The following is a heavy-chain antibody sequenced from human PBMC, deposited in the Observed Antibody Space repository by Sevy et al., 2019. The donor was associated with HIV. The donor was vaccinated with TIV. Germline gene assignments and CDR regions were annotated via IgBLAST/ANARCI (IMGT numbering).Heavy chain of an antibody. CDR2: TYYRSKWYN. D-gene: IGHD3-16*01. CDR3: ARKDDSVGSFDI. J-gene: IGHJ3*02. V-gene: IGHV6-1*01. CDR1: GDGVSSNSAV. Sequence: SQTLSLTCAISGDGVSSNSAVWNWIRQSPSRGLEWLGRTYYRSKWYNDYTVSVKSRITINPDTSKNQFSLQLNSVTPEDTAMYYCARKDDSVGSFDIWGQGTMVTVSS.